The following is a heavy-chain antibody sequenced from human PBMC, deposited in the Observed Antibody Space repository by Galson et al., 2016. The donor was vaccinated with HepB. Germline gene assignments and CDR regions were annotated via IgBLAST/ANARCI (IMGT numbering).Heavy chain of an antibody. J-gene: IGHJ4*02. CDR3: AKNPNFGDYAYSDF. V-gene: IGHV3-23*05. CDR2: IGISDYDR. Sequence: SLRLSCAASGFSFSAFALNWVRQVPGKGLEWVARIGISDYDRRYRDSVRGRFTISRDDSRNTLFLHMNSLRAEDTAVYYCAKNPNFGDYAYSDFWGQGTLVTVSS. CDR1: GFSFSAFA. D-gene: IGHD4-17*01.